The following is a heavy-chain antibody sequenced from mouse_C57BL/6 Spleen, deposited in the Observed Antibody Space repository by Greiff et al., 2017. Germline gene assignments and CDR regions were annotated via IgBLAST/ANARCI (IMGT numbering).Heavy chain of an antibody. CDR3: ARGGGPSYYFDY. V-gene: IGHV1-80*01. CDR1: GYAFSSYW. Sequence: QVHVKQSGAELVKPGASVKISCKASGYAFSSYWMNWVKQRPGKGLEWIGQIYPGDGDTNYNGKFKGKATLTADKSSSTAYMQLSSLTSEDSAVYFCARGGGPSYYFDYWGQGTTLTVSS. D-gene: IGHD3-1*01. CDR2: IYPGDGDT. J-gene: IGHJ2*01.